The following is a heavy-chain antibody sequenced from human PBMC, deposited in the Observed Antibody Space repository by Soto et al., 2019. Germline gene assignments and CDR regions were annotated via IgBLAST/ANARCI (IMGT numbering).Heavy chain of an antibody. CDR2: IYYSGST. J-gene: IGHJ4*02. V-gene: IGHV4-30-4*01. CDR3: AGVLVATIFDY. CDR1: GGSISSGDYY. D-gene: IGHD5-12*01. Sequence: SETLSLTCTVSGGSISSGDYYWSWIRQPPGKGLEWIGYIYYSGSTYYNPSLKSRVTISVDTSKNQFSLKLSSVTAADTAVYYCAGVLVATIFDYWGQGTLVTVSS.